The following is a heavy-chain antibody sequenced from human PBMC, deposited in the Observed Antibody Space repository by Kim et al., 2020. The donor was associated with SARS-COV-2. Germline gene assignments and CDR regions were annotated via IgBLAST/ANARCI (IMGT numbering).Heavy chain of an antibody. D-gene: IGHD3-16*01. CDR1: GFSFSDYT. CDR3: ARYKNGYNYYAFDI. CDR2: ISSSGSYK. V-gene: IGHV3-21*01. J-gene: IGHJ3*02. Sequence: GGSLRLSCAASGFSFSDYTMNWVRQAPGKGLEWVSFISSSGSYKDYADSVKGRFMISRDNAKKSLYLQMNSLRAEDTDVYYCARYKNGYNYYAFDIWGQGTMVTVSA.